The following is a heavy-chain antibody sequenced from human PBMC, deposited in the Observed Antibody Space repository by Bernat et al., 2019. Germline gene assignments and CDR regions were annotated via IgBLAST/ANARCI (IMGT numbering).Heavy chain of an antibody. CDR1: GFSLSTSGVG. V-gene: IGHV2-5*02. CDR3: APSLVAATFADAFDI. J-gene: IGHJ3*02. D-gene: IGHD1-26*01. Sequence: QITLKESGPTLVKPTQTLTLTCTFSGFSLSTSGVGVGWIRQPPGKALEWLALIYWDDDKRYSPSLKSRLSITKDTSKNQVVLTMTNMDPVDTATYYCAPSLVAATFADAFDIWRQGTIVTVSS. CDR2: IYWDDDK.